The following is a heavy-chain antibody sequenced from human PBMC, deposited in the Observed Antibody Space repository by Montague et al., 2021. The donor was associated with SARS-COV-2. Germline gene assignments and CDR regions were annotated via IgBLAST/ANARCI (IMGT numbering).Heavy chain of an antibody. D-gene: IGHD6-19*01. Sequence: SLRLSCAASGFVFDDFAMHWIRQVPGKGLEWVSGISWNSADIGYXDSVKGRFTISRDNAKNFLSLQMNSLRTEDTALYYCAKGLPLSVTGSHSLDVWGQGTTVTVSS. CDR2: ISWNSADI. V-gene: IGHV3-9*01. J-gene: IGHJ6*02. CDR1: GFVFDDFA. CDR3: AKGLPLSVTGSHSLDV.